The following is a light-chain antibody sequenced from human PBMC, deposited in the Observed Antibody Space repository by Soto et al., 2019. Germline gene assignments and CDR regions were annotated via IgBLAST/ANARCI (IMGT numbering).Light chain of an antibody. Sequence: EIVMTQSPATLSVSPGERATLSCRASQSVSSNLAWYQQKPGQAPRLLIYGASTRATGIPARFSGSGSGTEFTLTNSSLQSEDFAVYYCQQYINWPPITFGQGTRLEIK. J-gene: IGKJ5*01. CDR3: QQYINWPPIT. V-gene: IGKV3-15*01. CDR2: GAS. CDR1: QSVSSN.